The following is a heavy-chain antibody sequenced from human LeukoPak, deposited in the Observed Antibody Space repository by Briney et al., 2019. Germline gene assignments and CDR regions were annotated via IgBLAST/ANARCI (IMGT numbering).Heavy chain of an antibody. D-gene: IGHD2-2*01. J-gene: IGHJ4*02. CDR1: GGSFSGYY. Sequence: SETLSLTCAVYGGSFSGYYWSWIRQPPGKGLEWIGEINHSGSTNYNPSLKSRVTISVDTSKNQFSLKLSSVTAADTAVYYCARLRGVVVPALAYWGQGTLVSFSS. CDR3: ARLRGVVVPALAY. V-gene: IGHV4-34*01. CDR2: INHSGST.